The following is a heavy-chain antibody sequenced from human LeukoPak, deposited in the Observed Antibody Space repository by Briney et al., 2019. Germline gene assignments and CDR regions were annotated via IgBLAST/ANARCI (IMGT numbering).Heavy chain of an antibody. CDR2: ITISSRYI. V-gene: IGHV3-21*01. CDR1: GGTFSSCS. Sequence: GGSLRLSCAASGGTFSSCSFNWVCQAPGKGLEWVSSITISSRYIYHADSVKGRFTISRDNAKNSLYLQMNSLRAEDTAVYYCARDNGGYSDYWGQGTLVTVSS. J-gene: IGHJ4*02. CDR3: ARDNGGYSDY. D-gene: IGHD4-23*01.